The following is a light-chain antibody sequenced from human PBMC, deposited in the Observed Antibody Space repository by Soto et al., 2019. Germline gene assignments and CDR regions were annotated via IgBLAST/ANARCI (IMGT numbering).Light chain of an antibody. CDR1: QRISTW. CDR3: QQYSSYRT. CDR2: KAS. Sequence: DIHMTQSPSTLSASVGDRVTITCRASQRISTWLAWYQQEPGRAPKLLIYKASSLESGVTSRFSGSGSGTEFNLTNSSLQPDDVATYYSQQYSSYRTFGQGTKVEIK. J-gene: IGKJ1*01. V-gene: IGKV1-5*03.